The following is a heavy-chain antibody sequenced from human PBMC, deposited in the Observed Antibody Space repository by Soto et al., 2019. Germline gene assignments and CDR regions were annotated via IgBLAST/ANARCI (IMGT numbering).Heavy chain of an antibody. CDR2: IYYSGST. D-gene: IGHD2-15*01. CDR3: AGCEAGYCSGGSCYSTYYYMDV. J-gene: IGHJ6*03. CDR1: GGSISSYY. Sequence: SETLSLTCTVSGGSISSYYWSWIRQPPGKGLEWIGYIYYSGSTNYNPSLKSRVTISVDTSKNQFSLKLSSVTAADTAVYYCAGCEAGYCSGGSCYSTYYYMDVWGKGTTVTVSS. V-gene: IGHV4-59*01.